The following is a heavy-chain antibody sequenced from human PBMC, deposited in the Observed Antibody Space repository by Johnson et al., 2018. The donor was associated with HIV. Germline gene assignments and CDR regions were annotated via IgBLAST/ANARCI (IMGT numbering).Heavy chain of an antibody. CDR2: IKQDGSEK. CDR1: GFTFSSYW. V-gene: IGHV3-7*01. J-gene: IGHJ3*02. Sequence: EVQLVESGGGLVQPGGSLRLSCAASGFTFSSYWMSWVRQAPGKGLEWVANIKQDGSEKYYVDSVKGRFTISRDNAKNSLYLQMNSLRAEDTAVYYCARGDPYYDSTRDAFDIWGQGTMVTVSS. D-gene: IGHD3-22*01. CDR3: ARGDPYYDSTRDAFDI.